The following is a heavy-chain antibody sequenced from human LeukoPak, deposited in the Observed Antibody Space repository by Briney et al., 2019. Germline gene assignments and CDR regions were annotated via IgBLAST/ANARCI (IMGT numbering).Heavy chain of an antibody. CDR1: GGSISSSSYY. D-gene: IGHD1-14*01. J-gene: IGHJ6*03. Sequence: SETLSLTCTVSGGSISSSSYYWGWIRQPPGKGLEWIGSIYYSGSTYYNPSLKSRVTISVDTSKNQFSLKLSSVTAADTAVYYCARHLLTRTPLLDPHYYMDVWGKGTTVTVSS. CDR2: IYYSGST. V-gene: IGHV4-39*01. CDR3: ARHLLTRTPLLDPHYYMDV.